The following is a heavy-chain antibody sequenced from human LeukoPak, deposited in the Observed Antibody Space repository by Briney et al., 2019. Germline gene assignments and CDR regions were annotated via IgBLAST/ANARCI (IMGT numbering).Heavy chain of an antibody. J-gene: IGHJ4*02. V-gene: IGHV1-18*01. CDR3: ARARPSNYDFWSGTDNYYFDY. CDR2: ISAYNGNT. Sequence: ASVKVSCKASGYTFTSYGISWVRQAPGQGLEWMGWISAYNGNTNYAQKLQGRVTMTTDTSTSTAYMELRSLRPDDTAVYYCARARPSNYDFWSGTDNYYFDYWGQGTLVTVSS. D-gene: IGHD3-3*01. CDR1: GYTFTSYG.